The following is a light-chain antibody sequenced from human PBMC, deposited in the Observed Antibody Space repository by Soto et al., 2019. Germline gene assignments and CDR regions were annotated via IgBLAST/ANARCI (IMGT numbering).Light chain of an antibody. CDR3: QQYSTYTGQ. Sequence: DIQMTQSPFTLSASVGDRVTITCRASQSISSWLAWYQQKPGKAPKLLIYESSSLESGVPSRFSGSGSGTEFTLTISSLQPEDFATYYCQQYSTYTGQFGPGPKVDIK. V-gene: IGKV1-5*03. J-gene: IGKJ1*01. CDR2: ESS. CDR1: QSISSW.